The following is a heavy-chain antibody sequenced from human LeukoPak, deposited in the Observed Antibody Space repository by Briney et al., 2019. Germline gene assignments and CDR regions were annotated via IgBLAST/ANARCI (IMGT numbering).Heavy chain of an antibody. Sequence: GGSLRLSCAASEFSLGSYAMSWVRQAPGKGLQWASGISGSGDSTYYADSVNGRFTISRDNSKNTLYLQMISLRAEDTAVYYCAKGGGSYFRRVTYYYYYMDVWGKGTTVTVSS. V-gene: IGHV3-23*01. CDR1: EFSLGSYA. CDR3: AKGGGSYFRRVTYYYYYMDV. D-gene: IGHD1-26*01. J-gene: IGHJ6*03. CDR2: ISGSGDST.